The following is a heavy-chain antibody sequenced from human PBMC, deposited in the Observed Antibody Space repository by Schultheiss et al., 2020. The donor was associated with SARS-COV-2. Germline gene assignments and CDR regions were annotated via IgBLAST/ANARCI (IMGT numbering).Heavy chain of an antibody. CDR1: GFTFSSYA. D-gene: IGHD6-19*01. V-gene: IGHV3-30*01. J-gene: IGHJ4*02. CDR3: ARPHNRQWLDPFDY. CDR2: ISYDGSNK. Sequence: GGSLRLSCAASGFTFSSYAIHWVRQAPGKGLEWVAVISYDGSNKYYADSVKGRFTISRDNSKNTLYLQMNSLRAEDTAVYYCARPHNRQWLDPFDYWGQGTLVTVSS.